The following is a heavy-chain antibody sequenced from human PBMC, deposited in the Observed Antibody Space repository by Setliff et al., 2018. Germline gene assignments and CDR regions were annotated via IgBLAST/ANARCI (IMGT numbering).Heavy chain of an antibody. V-gene: IGHV3-49*03. D-gene: IGHD2-2*01. CDR3: TYYCSSTSCYRDLDWFDP. CDR1: GGSFSGYY. CDR2: IRSKAYGGTT. J-gene: IGHJ5*02. Sequence: LSLTCAVYGGSFSGYYWSWIRQAPGKGLEWVGFIRSKAYGGTTEYAASVKGRFTISRDDSKSIAYLQMNSLKTEDTAVYYCTYYCSSTSCYRDLDWFDPWGQGTLVTVSS.